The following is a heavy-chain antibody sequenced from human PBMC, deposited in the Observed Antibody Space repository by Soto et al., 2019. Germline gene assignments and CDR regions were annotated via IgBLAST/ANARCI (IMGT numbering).Heavy chain of an antibody. V-gene: IGHV1-24*01. D-gene: IGHD3-3*01. CDR3: ATDLYSHYDPGA. Sequence: ASVKVSCKVSGYTLTELSMHWVRQAPGKGLEWMGGFDPEDGETIYAQKFQGRVTMTEDTSTDTAYMELSSLRSEDTAVYYCATDLYSHYDPGAWAQGTLVTVSS. J-gene: IGHJ5*02. CDR1: GYTLTELS. CDR2: FDPEDGET.